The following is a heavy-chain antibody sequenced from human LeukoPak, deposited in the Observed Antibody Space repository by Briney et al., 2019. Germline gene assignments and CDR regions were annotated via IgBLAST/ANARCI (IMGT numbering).Heavy chain of an antibody. J-gene: IGHJ2*01. D-gene: IGHD6-25*01. Sequence: PGGSLRLSCAASGFSFDDYGMSWVRQAPGRGLEWVSGINWNGGGTGYADSVKGRFTISRDNAKNSLYLQMNSLRPEDTAVYYCARDFSSPATPWYFDFWGRGTLVTVSS. CDR3: ARDFSSPATPWYFDF. CDR2: INWNGGGT. V-gene: IGHV3-20*04. CDR1: GFSFDDYG.